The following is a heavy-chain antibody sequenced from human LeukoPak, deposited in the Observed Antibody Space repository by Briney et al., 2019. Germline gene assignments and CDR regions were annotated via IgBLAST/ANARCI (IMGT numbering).Heavy chain of an antibody. CDR3: ARVLWLVYYPFDY. CDR2: ISVFNGNT. J-gene: IGHJ4*02. Sequence: ASVRVSCKASGYRFATYGISWVRQAPGQGLEWMGWISVFNGNTDYAQKFQGRVTMTRDTSTNTAYMELRSLRSDDTALYYCARVLWLVYYPFDYWGQGTLVTVSS. V-gene: IGHV1-18*01. CDR1: GYRFATYG. D-gene: IGHD6-19*01.